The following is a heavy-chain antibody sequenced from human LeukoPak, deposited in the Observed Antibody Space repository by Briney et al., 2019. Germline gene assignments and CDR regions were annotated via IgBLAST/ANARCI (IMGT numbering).Heavy chain of an antibody. Sequence: GGSLRLSCAASGFTFSNYYMSWIRQAPGKGLEWISYISNSSRTIYYADSAKGRFTISRDNAKNSLFLQMNSLRAEDTAVYYCARGRRSASAWGQGTLVTVSS. CDR2: ISNSSRTI. CDR3: ARGRRSASA. D-gene: IGHD2-2*01. CDR1: GFTFSNYY. J-gene: IGHJ5*02. V-gene: IGHV3-11*01.